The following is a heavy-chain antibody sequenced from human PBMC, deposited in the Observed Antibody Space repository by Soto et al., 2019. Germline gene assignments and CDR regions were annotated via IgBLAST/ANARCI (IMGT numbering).Heavy chain of an antibody. V-gene: IGHV4-59*11. CDR1: GGSISSHY. J-gene: IGHJ4*02. Sequence: PSETLSLTCTVSGGSISSHYWSWIRQPPGKGLEWIGYIHYSGTTNYNPSLKSRVTISVDTSKNQFSLKLSSVTAADTAVYYCARVPDYWGKGTLVTVAS. CDR3: ARVPDY. CDR2: IHYSGTT.